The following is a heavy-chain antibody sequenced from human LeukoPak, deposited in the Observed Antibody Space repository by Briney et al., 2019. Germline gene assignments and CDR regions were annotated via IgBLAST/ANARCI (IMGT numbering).Heavy chain of an antibody. Sequence: SETLSLTCTVSGGSISSYYWSWIRQPPGQGLEWIGDIYYSGSTNYNPSLKSRVTISVDTSKNQFPLNLSSVTAADTAVYYCARGGGGYAFDIWGQGTMVTVSS. V-gene: IGHV4-59*01. CDR3: ARGGGGYAFDI. CDR2: IYYSGST. J-gene: IGHJ3*02. D-gene: IGHD3-16*01. CDR1: GGSISSYY.